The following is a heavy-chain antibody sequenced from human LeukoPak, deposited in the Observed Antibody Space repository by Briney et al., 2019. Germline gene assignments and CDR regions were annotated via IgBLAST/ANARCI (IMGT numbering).Heavy chain of an antibody. CDR2: IYYTGST. CDR3: ARELYDAFDI. Sequence: PSETLSLTCTVSGGSITSYYWNWIRQPPGERLEWIGYIYYTGSTDYNPSLKSRVTISADTSKNKFSLKLNSVTAADTAVYYCARELYDAFDIWGQGTMVTVSS. D-gene: IGHD2-8*01. V-gene: IGHV4-59*12. J-gene: IGHJ3*02. CDR1: GGSITSYY.